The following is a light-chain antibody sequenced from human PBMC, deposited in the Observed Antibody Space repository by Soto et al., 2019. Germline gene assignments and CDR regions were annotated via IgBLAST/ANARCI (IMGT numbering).Light chain of an antibody. CDR3: QQYNSYSPT. V-gene: IGKV1-5*01. CDR2: DAS. CDR1: QSVSTW. J-gene: IGKJ1*01. Sequence: DIPMTQSPSSLSASVGDTVTITCRASQSVSTWLAWYQQRAGKAPKLLIYDASSLESGVPSRFRGVGAGTELTLTISSLQPEDSATYYCQQYNSYSPTFGQGTKV.